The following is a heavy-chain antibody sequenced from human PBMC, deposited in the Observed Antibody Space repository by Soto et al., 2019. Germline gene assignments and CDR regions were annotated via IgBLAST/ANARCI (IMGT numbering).Heavy chain of an antibody. J-gene: IGHJ4*02. CDR3: ASDRSLGSNWYYYLES. CDR2: ISSSSSAI. D-gene: IGHD3-16*01. V-gene: IGHV3-48*02. Sequence: PGGALRLSCAASGFTFSTYAMNWVRQFPGRGLEGVSYISSSSSAIDYADSVKGRFTVSRDNAKNSLYLQMNSLRDEDTAVYYCASDRSLGSNWYYYLESWGQGTLVTVSS. CDR1: GFTFSTYA.